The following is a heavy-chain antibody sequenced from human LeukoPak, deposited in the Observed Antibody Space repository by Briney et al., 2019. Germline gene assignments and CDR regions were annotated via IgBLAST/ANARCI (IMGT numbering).Heavy chain of an antibody. Sequence: GSLRLSCAASGFTFSSYTMNWVRQAPGKGLEWVSSISGSSRHKYYADSVKGRYTISRDNAKNSLYLQMNSLRAEDTAVYYCARTANFAAGYYIDYWGQGTLVTVSS. J-gene: IGHJ4*02. CDR2: ISGSSRHK. V-gene: IGHV3-21*01. CDR3: ARTANFAAGYYIDY. CDR1: GFTFSSYT. D-gene: IGHD6-13*01.